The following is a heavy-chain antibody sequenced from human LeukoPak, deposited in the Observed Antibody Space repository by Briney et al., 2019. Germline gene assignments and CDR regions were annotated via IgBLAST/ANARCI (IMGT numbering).Heavy chain of an antibody. CDR2: INSDGSST. V-gene: IGHV3-74*01. CDR1: GFTFSSYW. D-gene: IGHD3-10*01. J-gene: IGHJ6*03. CDR3: ARDHITMVRGVTSFYYYYYMDV. Sequence: PGGSLRLSCAASGFTFSSYWMHWVRQAPGKGLVWVPRINSDGSSTIYADSVKGRFTISRDNAKNTLYLQMNSLRAEDTAVYYCARDHITMVRGVTSFYYYYYMDVWGKGTTVTVSS.